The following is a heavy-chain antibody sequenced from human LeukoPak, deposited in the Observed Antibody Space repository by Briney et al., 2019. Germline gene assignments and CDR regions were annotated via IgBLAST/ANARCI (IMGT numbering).Heavy chain of an antibody. CDR1: GDSFSGYY. Sequence: SETLSLTCAVYGDSFSGYYWRWLRQPPGKGLEWLGEINHSGSTKYNPLLKSRVTISVNTSKNQYSLKLSSVTAADTAVYYCAKRIGVAAGIDYWGQGTLVTVSS. CDR2: INHSGST. J-gene: IGHJ4*02. V-gene: IGHV4-34*01. D-gene: IGHD6-13*01. CDR3: AKRIGVAAGIDY.